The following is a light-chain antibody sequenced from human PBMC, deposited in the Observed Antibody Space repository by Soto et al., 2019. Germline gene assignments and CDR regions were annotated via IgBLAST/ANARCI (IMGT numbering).Light chain of an antibody. Sequence: DIQMSQSPSTLCAFVGDRVTITCRASQRISSWLAWYQQKPGKAPKFLIYDGSTLESGVPARFSGSGSGTEFTLTISSLQPDDFGTYFCQHYDSYPWTFGQGTKVDIK. V-gene: IGKV1-5*01. CDR2: DGS. CDR3: QHYDSYPWT. J-gene: IGKJ1*01. CDR1: QRISSW.